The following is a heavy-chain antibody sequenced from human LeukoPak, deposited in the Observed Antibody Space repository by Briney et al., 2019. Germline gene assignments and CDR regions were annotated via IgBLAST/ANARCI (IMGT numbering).Heavy chain of an antibody. J-gene: IGHJ4*02. V-gene: IGHV3-30*01. CDR3: ARDKSSSSKDTVMGFYFDY. CDR2: ISYDGSNK. CDR1: GFTFSSYA. Sequence: GRSLRLSCAASGFTFSSYAMHWVRQATGKGLEWVAVISYDGSNKYYADSVKGRFTISRDNSKNTLYLQMNSLRAEDTAVYYCARDKSSSSKDTVMGFYFDYWGQGTLVTVSS. D-gene: IGHD6-6*01.